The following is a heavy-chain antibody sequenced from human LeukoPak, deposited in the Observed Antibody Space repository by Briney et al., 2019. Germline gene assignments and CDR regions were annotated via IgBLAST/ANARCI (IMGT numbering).Heavy chain of an antibody. Sequence: PSETLSLTCTVSGGSISGYIWSWIRQPPGKGLEWIAYIYDNGNTNYNPSLKSRVTIALDTSKTQFSQRLNSVTAADTAVYYCVRLSVVSPHRYFDLWGRGTLVTVSS. CDR3: VRLSVVSPHRYFDL. J-gene: IGHJ2*01. V-gene: IGHV4-59*08. CDR2: IYDNGNT. CDR1: GGSISGYI. D-gene: IGHD4-23*01.